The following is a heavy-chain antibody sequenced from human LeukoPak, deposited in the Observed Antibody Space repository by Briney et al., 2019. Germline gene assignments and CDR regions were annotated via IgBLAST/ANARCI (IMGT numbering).Heavy chain of an antibody. J-gene: IGHJ4*02. V-gene: IGHV4-31*03. D-gene: IGHD5-12*01. CDR3: ARSDIVRLDY. CDR2: IFYSGST. Sequence: SETLSLTCTVSGGSSSSGGYSWNWIRQHPGKGLEWIGYIFYSGSTNYNPSLKSRVTISVDTSKNQISLKLRSVTAADTAVYYCARSDIVRLDYWGQGTLVTVSS. CDR1: GGSSSSGGYS.